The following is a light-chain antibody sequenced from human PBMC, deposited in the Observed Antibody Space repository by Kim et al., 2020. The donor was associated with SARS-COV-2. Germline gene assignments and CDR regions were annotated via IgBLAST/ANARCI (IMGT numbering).Light chain of an antibody. V-gene: IGKV3-11*01. CDR1: QSISTS. Sequence: DIVLTQSPATLSLSPGERATLSCRASQSISTSLAWYQQKPGQAPRLLICDASDRATGVPARFSGSGSGTDFTLTISTLEPEDFAVYYCLQRSDWPLTFGGGTKVDIK. J-gene: IGKJ4*01. CDR3: LQRSDWPLT. CDR2: DAS.